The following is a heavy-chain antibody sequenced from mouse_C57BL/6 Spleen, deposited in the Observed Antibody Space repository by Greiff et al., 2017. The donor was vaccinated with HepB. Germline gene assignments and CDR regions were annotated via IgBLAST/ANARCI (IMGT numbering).Heavy chain of an antibody. CDR3: AREGGYYGSSSFAY. J-gene: IGHJ3*01. Sequence: VQLQQSGAELVKPGASVKISCKASGYAFSSYWMNWVKQRPGKGLEWIGQIYPGDGDTNYNGKFKGKATLTADKSSSTAYMQLSSLTSEDSAVYFCAREGGYYGSSSFAYWGQGTLVTVSA. CDR2: IYPGDGDT. D-gene: IGHD1-1*01. V-gene: IGHV1-80*01. CDR1: GYAFSSYW.